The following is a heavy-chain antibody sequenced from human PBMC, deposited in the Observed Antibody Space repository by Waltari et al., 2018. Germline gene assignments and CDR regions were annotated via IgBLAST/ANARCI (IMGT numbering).Heavy chain of an antibody. Sequence: QVQLVQSGAEVKKPGSSVKVSCKASGGTFSSYAISWVRQAPGTGREWMGWIIPIRGIANDAQKFQGRVTITADESTSTAYMELSSLRSEDTAVYYCARGSYYYDSSGYYGFYYYYYMDVWGKGTTVTVSS. V-gene: IGHV1-69*04. D-gene: IGHD3-22*01. CDR1: GGTFSSYA. J-gene: IGHJ6*03. CDR2: IIPIRGIA. CDR3: ARGSYYYDSSGYYGFYYYYYMDV.